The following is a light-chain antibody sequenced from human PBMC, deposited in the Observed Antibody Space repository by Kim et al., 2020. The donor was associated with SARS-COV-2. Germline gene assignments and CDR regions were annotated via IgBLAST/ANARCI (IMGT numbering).Light chain of an antibody. CDR1: TSDIGTYDY. CDR2: DVT. J-gene: IGLJ3*02. Sequence: SITISCTGTTSDIGTYDYVSWYQQHPGKAPKLIIYDVTNRPSGVSNRFSGSKSGNTASLTISGLQAEDEADYYCTSYSTSDTFAVFGGGTQLTVL. CDR3: TSYSTSDTFAV. V-gene: IGLV2-14*03.